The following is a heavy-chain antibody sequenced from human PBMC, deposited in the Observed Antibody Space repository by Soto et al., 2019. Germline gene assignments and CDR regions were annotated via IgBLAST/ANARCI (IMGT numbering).Heavy chain of an antibody. J-gene: IGHJ6*02. V-gene: IGHV1-69*02. Sequence: QVQLVQSGAEVKKPGSSVKVSCKASGGTFSSYTISWVRQAPGQGLEWMGRLIPILGIANYAQKFQGRVTITADKSTSTAYMALGSLRSEDTAVYYCARTYCSGGSCSGQTSYYYGMDVWGQGTTVTVSS. D-gene: IGHD2-15*01. CDR3: ARTYCSGGSCSGQTSYYYGMDV. CDR1: GGTFSSYT. CDR2: LIPILGIA.